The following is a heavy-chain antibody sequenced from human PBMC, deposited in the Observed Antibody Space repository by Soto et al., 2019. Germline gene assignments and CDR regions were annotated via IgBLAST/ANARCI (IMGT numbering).Heavy chain of an antibody. Sequence: QVQLQESGPGLFKPSQTLSLTCTVSGGSISSGGYYWGWFPQHPGKGLLRIGYIYYSGSSYYNPSPKSRVTISVDTSKDQFSLRLSSVTAADTAGYYCARSVFPWGQGTLVTGSS. J-gene: IGHJ5*02. CDR1: GGSISSGGYY. CDR2: IYYSGSS. V-gene: IGHV4-31*03. CDR3: ARSVFP.